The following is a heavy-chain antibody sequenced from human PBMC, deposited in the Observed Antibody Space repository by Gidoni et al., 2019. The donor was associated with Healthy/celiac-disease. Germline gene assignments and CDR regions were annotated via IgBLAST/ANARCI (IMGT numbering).Heavy chain of an antibody. D-gene: IGHD4-4*01. CDR1: GFTFDDYA. CDR3: AKDLTTGYYYGMDV. CDR2: IRWNSGSI. V-gene: IGHV3-9*01. J-gene: IGHJ6*02. Sequence: EVQLVESGGGLVQPGRSLRLSCAASGFTFDDYAMRWVRQAPGKGLEWVSGIRWNSGSIGYADSVKGRFTISRDNAKNSLYLQMNSLRAEDTALYYCAKDLTTGYYYGMDVWGQGTTVTVSS.